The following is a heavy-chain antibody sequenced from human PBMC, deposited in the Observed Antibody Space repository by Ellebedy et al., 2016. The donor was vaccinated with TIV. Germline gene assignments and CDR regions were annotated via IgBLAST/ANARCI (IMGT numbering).Heavy chain of an antibody. Sequence: MPSETLSLTCTVSGGSISNYYWSWIRQSPGKGLDWIGYIYFSGGTNYNPSLNSRVTMSVDTSKSQFSLRLSSVTAADTAVYYCARSGGWYTPYDYWGQGTLATVSS. D-gene: IGHD6-19*01. CDR1: GGSISNYY. J-gene: IGHJ4*02. CDR2: IYFSGGT. CDR3: ARSGGWYTPYDY. V-gene: IGHV4-59*01.